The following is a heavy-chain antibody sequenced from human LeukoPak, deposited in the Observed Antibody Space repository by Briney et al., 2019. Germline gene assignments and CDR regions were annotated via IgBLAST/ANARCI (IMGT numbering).Heavy chain of an antibody. CDR3: ARDQPYSSSWSNYGMDA. D-gene: IGHD6-13*01. Sequence: ASVKVSCKASGGTFSSYAISWVRQAPGQGLEWMGRIIPILGIANYAQKFQGRVTITADKSTSTAYMELSSLRSEDTAVYYCARDQPYSSSWSNYGMDAWGQGTTVTVSS. CDR2: IIPILGIA. J-gene: IGHJ6*02. V-gene: IGHV1-69*04. CDR1: GGTFSSYA.